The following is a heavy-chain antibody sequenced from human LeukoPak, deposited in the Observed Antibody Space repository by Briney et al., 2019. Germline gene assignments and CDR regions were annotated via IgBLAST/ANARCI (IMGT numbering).Heavy chain of an antibody. V-gene: IGHV5-51*01. D-gene: IGHD3-10*01. J-gene: IGHJ4*02. CDR1: GYSFTSYW. Sequence: AGESLKISCKGSGYSFTSYWIGWVRQMPGKGLEWMGITYPGDSDTRYSPSFQGQVTISADKSISTAYLQWSSLKASDTAMYYCARMIGYYYGSGSYFDYWGQGTLVTVSS. CDR2: TYPGDSDT. CDR3: ARMIGYYYGSGSYFDY.